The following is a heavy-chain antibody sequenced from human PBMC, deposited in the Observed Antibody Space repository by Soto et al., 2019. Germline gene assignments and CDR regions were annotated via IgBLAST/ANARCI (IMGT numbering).Heavy chain of an antibody. CDR2: ISAYNGNT. CDR1: GYTFTSYG. D-gene: IGHD2-2*01. CDR3: ARDLFPVLVPAANGGI. Sequence: QVQLVQSGAEVKKPGASVKVSCKASGYTFTSYGISWVRQAPGQGLEWMGWISAYNGNTNYAQKLQGRVTMTXXTXTXXAYMELRSLRSDDTAVYYCARDLFPVLVPAANGGIWGQGTMVTVSS. V-gene: IGHV1-18*01. J-gene: IGHJ3*02.